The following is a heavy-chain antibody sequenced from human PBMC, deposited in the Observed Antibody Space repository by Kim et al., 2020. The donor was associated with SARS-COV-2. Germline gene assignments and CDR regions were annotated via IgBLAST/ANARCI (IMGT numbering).Heavy chain of an antibody. J-gene: IGHJ4*02. D-gene: IGHD6-19*01. CDR3: ARALAVAGIFDY. Sequence: NYNPSLKRRVTISVDKSKNQFSLKLSSVTAADTAVYYCARALAVAGIFDYWGQGTLVTVSS. V-gene: IGHV4-4*02.